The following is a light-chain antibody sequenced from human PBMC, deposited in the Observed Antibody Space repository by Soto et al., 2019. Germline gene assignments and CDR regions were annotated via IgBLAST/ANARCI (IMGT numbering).Light chain of an antibody. J-gene: IGLJ1*01. CDR1: SSDVGGYSY. V-gene: IGLV2-14*01. CDR2: DVS. CDR3: DSYTSGSSYV. Sequence: SVLPQPASLYGFPGQSITISCTGTSSDVGGYSYVSWYQQHPGKAPKLMIYDVSYRPSGVSDRFSGSKSGNTASLTISGLQSEDEADYYCDSYTSGSSYVFGTGTKVTVL.